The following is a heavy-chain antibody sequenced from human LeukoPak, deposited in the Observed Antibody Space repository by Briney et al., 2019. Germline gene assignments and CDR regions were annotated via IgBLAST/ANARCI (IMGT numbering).Heavy chain of an antibody. Sequence: SETLSLTCTVSGGSISTYYWTWIRQPPGKGLEWLGYIYYNGNTNYNPSLPSRVTISLNTSKNQFSLNLTSVTAADTAVYYCARLKGEMITIRPYYRYYMDVWGKGTTVTVSS. CDR2: IYYNGNT. CDR3: ARLKGEMITIRPYYRYYMDV. V-gene: IGHV4-59*01. D-gene: IGHD5-24*01. CDR1: GGSISTYY. J-gene: IGHJ6*03.